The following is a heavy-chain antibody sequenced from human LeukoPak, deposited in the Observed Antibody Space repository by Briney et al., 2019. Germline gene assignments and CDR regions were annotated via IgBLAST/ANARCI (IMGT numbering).Heavy chain of an antibody. D-gene: IGHD4-23*01. CDR2: IYPGDSDT. J-gene: IGHJ3*02. CDR3: ARGQLLYGGNSNAFDI. CDR1: GYSFTSYW. Sequence: GESLKISCKGSGYSFTSYWIGWVRQMPGKGLEWMGIIYPGDSDTRYSPSFQGQVTISADKYINTAYLQWSSLKASDSAMYYCARGQLLYGGNSNAFDIWGQGTMVTVSS. V-gene: IGHV5-51*01.